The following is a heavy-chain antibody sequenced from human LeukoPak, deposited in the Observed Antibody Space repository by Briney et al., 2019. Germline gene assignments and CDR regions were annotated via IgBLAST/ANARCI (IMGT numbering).Heavy chain of an antibody. Sequence: SGTLSLTCAVSGGSISSSNWWSWVRQPPGKGLEWIGEIYHSGSTNYNPSLKSRATISVDKSKNQFSLKLSSVTAADTAVYYCARFSVTTVRGADYWGQGTLVTVSS. J-gene: IGHJ4*02. CDR2: IYHSGST. CDR3: ARFSVTTVRGADY. CDR1: GGSISSSNW. V-gene: IGHV4-4*02. D-gene: IGHD4-17*01.